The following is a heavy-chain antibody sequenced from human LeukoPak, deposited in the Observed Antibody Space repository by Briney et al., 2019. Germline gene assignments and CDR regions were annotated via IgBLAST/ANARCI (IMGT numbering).Heavy chain of an antibody. CDR1: GFAFSSYW. CDR3: ARGTQYLAFDY. V-gene: IGHV3-7*05. Sequence: GGSLRLSCAASGFAFSSYWMTWVRQAPGKGLEWVANIKQDGSEKHYVDSVKGRFTISRDNSKDSLYLQMDRLRAEDTAVYYCARGTQYLAFDYWVQGTLVTVSS. CDR2: IKQDGSEK. J-gene: IGHJ4*02. D-gene: IGHD4-11*01.